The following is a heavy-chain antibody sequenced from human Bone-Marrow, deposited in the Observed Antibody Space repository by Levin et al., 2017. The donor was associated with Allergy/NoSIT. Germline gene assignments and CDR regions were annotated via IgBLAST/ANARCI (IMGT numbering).Heavy chain of an antibody. V-gene: IGHV4-59*01. CDR2: IYYSGST. CDR3: ARVYRDGYIIGKKEAFDI. J-gene: IGHJ3*02. Sequence: SETLSLTCTVSGGSISSYYWSWIRQPPGKGLEWIGYIYYSGSTNYNPSLKSRVTISVDTSKNQFSLKLSSVTAADTAVYYCARVYRDGYIIGKKEAFDIWGQGTMVTVSS. CDR1: GGSISSYY. D-gene: IGHD5-24*01.